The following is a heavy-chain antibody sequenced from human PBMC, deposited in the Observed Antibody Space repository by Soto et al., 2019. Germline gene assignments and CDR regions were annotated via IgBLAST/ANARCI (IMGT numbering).Heavy chain of an antibody. Sequence: ASVKVSCKASGGTFSSYAISWVRQAPGQGLEWMGGIIPIFGTANYAQKFQGRVTITADESTSTAYMELSSLRSEDTAVYYCARGDIVVVVAALRGYYYGMDVWGQGTTVTVSS. CDR2: IIPIFGTA. D-gene: IGHD2-15*01. J-gene: IGHJ6*02. CDR1: GGTFSSYA. CDR3: ARGDIVVVVAALRGYYYGMDV. V-gene: IGHV1-69*13.